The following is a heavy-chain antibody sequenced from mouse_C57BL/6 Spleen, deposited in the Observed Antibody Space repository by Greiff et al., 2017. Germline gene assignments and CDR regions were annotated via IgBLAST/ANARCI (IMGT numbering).Heavy chain of an antibody. CDR1: GFSLTSYA. V-gene: IGHV2-9-1*01. D-gene: IGHD2-3*01. CDR3: GRNDGYWFAY. Sequence: VQRVESGPGLVAPSQSLSITCTVSGFSLTSYAIRWVRQPPGKGLEWLGVSWTGGGTNYNSALKSRLSISKDNSKSQVFLKRNSLQTDDTARYYCGRNDGYWFAYWGQGTLVTVSA. CDR2: SWTGGGT. J-gene: IGHJ3*01.